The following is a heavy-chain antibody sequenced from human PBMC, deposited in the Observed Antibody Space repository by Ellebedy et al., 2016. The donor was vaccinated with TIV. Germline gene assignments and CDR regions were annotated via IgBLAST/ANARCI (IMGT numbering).Heavy chain of an antibody. CDR2: TYYRSKWNN. CDR3: ARGWFGSGMGV. CDR1: GDSVSTDIG. J-gene: IGHJ6*02. Sequence: SETLSLTCVISGDSVSTDIGWNWIRPSPSRGLEWLGRTYYRSKWNNDYAVSLKSRIPINPDTSKNLFSLQLNSVTPEDTAVYYCARGWFGSGMGVWGQGTTVTVSS. D-gene: IGHD3-10*01. V-gene: IGHV6-1*01.